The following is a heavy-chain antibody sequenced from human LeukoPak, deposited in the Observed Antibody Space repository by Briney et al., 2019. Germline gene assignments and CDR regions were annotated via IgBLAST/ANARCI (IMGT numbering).Heavy chain of an antibody. J-gene: IGHJ4*02. V-gene: IGHV3-23*01. CDR1: GFTFSSYA. CDR3: AKAMDTAMVVSYYFDY. Sequence: GGSLRLSCAASGFTFSSYAMSWVRQAPGKGLEWVSAISGSGGSTYYADSVKGRFTISRDNSKNTLYLQMNSLRAEDTAVYYCAKAMDTAMVVSYYFDYWGQGTLVTVTS. D-gene: IGHD5-18*01. CDR2: ISGSGGST.